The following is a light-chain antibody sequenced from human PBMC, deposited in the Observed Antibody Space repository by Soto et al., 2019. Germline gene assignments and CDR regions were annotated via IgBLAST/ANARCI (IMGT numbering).Light chain of an antibody. CDR1: NIDLVSYNL. Sequence: QSALTQPASVSGSPGQSITISCTGTNIDLVSYNLVSWFQQHPGKVPKVMIYEGTKRPSGVSDRFSGSKSDNTASLTISGIQAEDEGDYYCCSYAGDYMFVFGTGTKLTVL. CDR2: EGT. CDR3: CSYAGDYMFV. V-gene: IGLV2-23*01. J-gene: IGLJ1*01.